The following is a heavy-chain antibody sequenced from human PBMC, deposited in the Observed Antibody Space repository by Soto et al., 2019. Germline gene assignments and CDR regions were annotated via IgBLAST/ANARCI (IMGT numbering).Heavy chain of an antibody. V-gene: IGHV1-18*01. Sequence: QVPLVQSEAEVREPGASVKVSCKASGYIFINYGITWMRQAPGQGLEWMGWISPYNSNTHYAQSLLGRVTVSRDTSTGTDYIELRSLRYDDTAVYYCARTGGDCTQGVCYDSWGQGTLVTVSS. CDR2: ISPYNSNT. CDR3: ARTGGDCTQGVCYDS. CDR1: GYIFINYG. J-gene: IGHJ4*02. D-gene: IGHD2-8*01.